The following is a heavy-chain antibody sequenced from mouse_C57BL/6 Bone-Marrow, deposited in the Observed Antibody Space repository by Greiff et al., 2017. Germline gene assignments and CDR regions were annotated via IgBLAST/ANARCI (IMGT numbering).Heavy chain of an antibody. CDR3: ASVAFDY. CDR1: GYTFTSYT. Sequence: VQLQQSGAELARPGASVKMSCKASGYTFTSYTMNWVKQRPGQGLEWIGYINPSSGYTKYNQKFKDKATLTADKSSSTAYMQLSSLTSEDSAVYYGASVAFDYWGKGPTLTVSS. CDR2: INPSSGYT. V-gene: IGHV1-4*01. J-gene: IGHJ2*01. D-gene: IGHD1-1*01.